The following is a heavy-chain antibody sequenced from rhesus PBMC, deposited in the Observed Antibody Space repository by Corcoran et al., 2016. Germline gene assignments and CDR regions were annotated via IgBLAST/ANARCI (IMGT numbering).Heavy chain of an antibody. J-gene: IGHJ6*01. V-gene: IGHV4-127*01. D-gene: IGHD5-42*01. CDR3: ARDSQGMGGLDS. CDR2: FGGSIGST. CDR1: GGSISGYYL. Sequence: QVQLQESGPGVVKPSETLSLTCAVSGGSISGYYLWSWIRPPPGKGLGWIGYFGGSIGSTKYNPSLKNRVTISKDTSKNQFSLKLSSVTAADTAVYYCARDSQGMGGLDSWGQGVVVTVSS.